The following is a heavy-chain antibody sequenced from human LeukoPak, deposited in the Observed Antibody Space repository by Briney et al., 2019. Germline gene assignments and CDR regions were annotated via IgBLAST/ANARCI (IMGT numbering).Heavy chain of an antibody. CDR2: IRGRGGSNT. Sequence: QPGGSLRLSCAASGFTFSTYAMRWVRQAPGKGLERVSTIRGRGGSNTYYADSVQGRFTISRDNSKNTLYLQMNTLRAEDTAVYYCAKGVLRSSPDYWGQGTLVTVSS. CDR1: GFTFSTYA. D-gene: IGHD5-12*01. CDR3: AKGVLRSSPDY. J-gene: IGHJ4*02. V-gene: IGHV3-23*01.